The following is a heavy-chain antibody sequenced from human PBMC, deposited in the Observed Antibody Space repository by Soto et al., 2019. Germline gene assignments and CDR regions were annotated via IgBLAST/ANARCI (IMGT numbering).Heavy chain of an antibody. Sequence: ASVKVSCKSSGYTFTGYYMHWVRQAPGQGLEWIGWINPNSGGTNYAEKFQGRVNMTRETSISTAYMELSRMRSEDTDVYYCARNHPVRPSAFDIWGQGTMVTGS. CDR3: ARNHPVRPSAFDI. D-gene: IGHD6-6*01. V-gene: IGHV1-2*02. J-gene: IGHJ3*02. CDR1: GYTFTGYY. CDR2: INPNSGGT.